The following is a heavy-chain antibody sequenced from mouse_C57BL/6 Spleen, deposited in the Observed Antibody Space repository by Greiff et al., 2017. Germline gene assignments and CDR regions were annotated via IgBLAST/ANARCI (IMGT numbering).Heavy chain of an antibody. J-gene: IGHJ3*01. Sequence: EVQGVESGGGLVQPGGSLKLSCAASGFTFSDYYMYWVRQTPEKRLEWVAYISNGGGSTYYPDTVKGRFTISRDNAKNTLYLQMSRLKSEDTAMYYCAGFYDYDAAWFAYWGQGTLVTVSA. V-gene: IGHV5-12*01. CDR3: AGFYDYDAAWFAY. D-gene: IGHD2-4*01. CDR2: ISNGGGST. CDR1: GFTFSDYY.